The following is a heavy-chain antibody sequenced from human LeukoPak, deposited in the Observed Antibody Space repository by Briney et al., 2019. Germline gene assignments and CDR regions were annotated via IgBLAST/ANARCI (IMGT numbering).Heavy chain of an antibody. CDR2: ISGSGGNT. V-gene: IGHV3-23*01. Sequence: GGSLRLSCAASGFTFSSNAMIWVRQAPGKGLEWVSVISGSGGNTNYADSVKGRLTISRDNSKNTLYLQMNSLRAEDTAVYYCAKAVGSGWRYYFDYWGQGTLVTVSS. CDR3: AKAVGSGWRYYFDY. J-gene: IGHJ4*02. D-gene: IGHD6-19*01. CDR1: GFTFSSNA.